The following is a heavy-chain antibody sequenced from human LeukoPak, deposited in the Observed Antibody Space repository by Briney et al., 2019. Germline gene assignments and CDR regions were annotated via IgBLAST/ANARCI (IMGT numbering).Heavy chain of an antibody. CDR3: ARDYVDTAMVAYFDY. J-gene: IGHJ4*02. V-gene: IGHV1-69*13. CDR1: GGTFSSYA. Sequence: SVKVSCKASGGTFSSYAISWVRQAPGQGLEWMGGIIPIFGTANYAQKFQGRVTITSDESTSTAYMELSSLRSEDTAVYYCARDYVDTAMVAYFDYWGQGTLVTVSS. D-gene: IGHD5-18*01. CDR2: IIPIFGTA.